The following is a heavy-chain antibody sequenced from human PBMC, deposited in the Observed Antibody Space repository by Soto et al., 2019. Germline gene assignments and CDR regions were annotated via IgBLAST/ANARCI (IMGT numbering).Heavy chain of an antibody. V-gene: IGHV3-33*06. D-gene: IGHD3-9*01. Sequence: QVRLVQSGGGVVQPGRSLTLSCEASGYSITNNGMHWVRQAPGKGLEWVALIWAHGTDQYYADSVKGRFTVSRETSTNTVYLQMNSLRAEDTARYFCGKDIRTGSIDYWGQGTLVTVSS. J-gene: IGHJ4*02. CDR2: IWAHGTDQ. CDR1: GYSITNNG. CDR3: GKDIRTGSIDY.